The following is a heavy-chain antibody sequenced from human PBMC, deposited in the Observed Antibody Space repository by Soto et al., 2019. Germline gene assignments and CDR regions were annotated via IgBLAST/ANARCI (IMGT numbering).Heavy chain of an antibody. CDR2: LWYDGINR. CDR1: GFTFTNYG. V-gene: IGHV3-33*01. J-gene: IGHJ5*02. Sequence: LGGSLRLSCAASGFTFTNYGMHWVRQAPGKGLEWVTVLWYDGINRHYADSVKGRFTISRDDSTDTLYLQMNSLRAEDTAVYYCARGSDYGSNSGWLDPWGQGALVTVSS. D-gene: IGHD4-17*01. CDR3: ARGSDYGSNSGWLDP.